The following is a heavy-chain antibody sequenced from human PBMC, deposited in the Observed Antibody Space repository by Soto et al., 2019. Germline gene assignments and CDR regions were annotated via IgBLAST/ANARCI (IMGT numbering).Heavy chain of an antibody. V-gene: IGHV3-11*01. CDR3: ARQKAWTGEWLSLYAPGMDV. D-gene: IGHD3-22*01. J-gene: IGHJ6*02. Sequence: QVQLVESGGGLVKPGGSLRLSCAASGFTFSDYYMSWIRQAPGKGLEWVSHISSSGRTIYYADSVKGRFTISRDNAKNSLYLQMNSLRAEDTAVYYCARQKAWTGEWLSLYAPGMDVWGQGPTVTVSS. CDR2: ISSSGRTI. CDR1: GFTFSDYY.